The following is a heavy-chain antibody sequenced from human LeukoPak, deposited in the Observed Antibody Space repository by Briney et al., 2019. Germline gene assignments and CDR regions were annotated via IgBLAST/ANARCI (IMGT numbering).Heavy chain of an antibody. CDR1: GGSISSYY. CDR2: IYTSGST. D-gene: IGHD1-26*01. CDR3: ARVGVGVGATYFDY. Sequence: ASETLSLTCTVSGGSISSYYWSWIRQSAGKGLEWIGRIYTSGSTNYNPSLKSRVTMSVDTSKNQFSLKLSSVTAADTAVYYCARVGVGVGATYFDYWGQGTLVTVSS. J-gene: IGHJ4*02. V-gene: IGHV4-4*07.